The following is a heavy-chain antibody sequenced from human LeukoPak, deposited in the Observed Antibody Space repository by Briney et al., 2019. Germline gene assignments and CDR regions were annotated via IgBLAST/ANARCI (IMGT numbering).Heavy chain of an antibody. CDR1: GFTVSSNY. D-gene: IGHD4-23*01. V-gene: IGHV3-53*01. CDR2: IYSGGST. Sequence: GGSLRLSCAASGFTVSSNYMSWVRQAPGKGLEWVSVIYSGGSTYYADSVKGRFTISRDNSKNTLYLQMNSLRGEDTAVYYCAKDGTTVVDYYFDYWGQGTLVTVSS. J-gene: IGHJ4*02. CDR3: AKDGTTVVDYYFDY.